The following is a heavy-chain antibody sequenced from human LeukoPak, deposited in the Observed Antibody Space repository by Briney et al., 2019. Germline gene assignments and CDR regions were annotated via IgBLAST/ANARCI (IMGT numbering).Heavy chain of an antibody. CDR3: TTDSFDWLDYFDY. CDR1: GFTFSNAW. CDR2: IKSKTDGGTT. Sequence: GGSLRLSCAASGFTFSNAWMSWVRQAPGKGREWVGRIKSKTDGGTTDYAAPVKGRLTISRDDSKNTLYLQMNSLKTEDTAVYYCTTDSFDWLDYFDYWGQGTLVTVSS. J-gene: IGHJ4*02. V-gene: IGHV3-15*01. D-gene: IGHD3-9*01.